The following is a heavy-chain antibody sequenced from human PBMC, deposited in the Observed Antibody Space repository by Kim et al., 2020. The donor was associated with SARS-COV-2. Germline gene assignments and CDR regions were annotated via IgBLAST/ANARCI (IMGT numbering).Heavy chain of an antibody. J-gene: IGHJ4*02. CDR2: IDPSDNYT. CDR1: GYSFNSYW. Sequence: GESLKISCKGSGYSFNSYWISWVRQRPGKGLEWMGRIDPSDNYTNYSPSFQGHVTISADKSISTADLQWSRLKASDTAMYYCATDFEGNYGGNPLHDYWGQGTLFTVSS. D-gene: IGHD4-17*01. V-gene: IGHV5-10-1*01. CDR3: ATDFEGNYGGNPLHDY.